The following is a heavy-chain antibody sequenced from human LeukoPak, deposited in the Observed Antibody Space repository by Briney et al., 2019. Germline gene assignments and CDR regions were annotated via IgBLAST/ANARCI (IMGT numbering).Heavy chain of an antibody. J-gene: IGHJ6*03. D-gene: IGHD3-16*01. CDR2: ISSIGST. Sequence: PSETLSLTCSVSDDSFSTHYWTWIRHPPGKGLEWIGYISSIGSTNYNPSLKSRVTITVDTSKKQFSLKMTSVTAADTAVYYCAGVMGDLASLYHMDVWGKGTTVTVSS. CDR1: DDSFSTHY. CDR3: AGVMGDLASLYHMDV. V-gene: IGHV4-59*11.